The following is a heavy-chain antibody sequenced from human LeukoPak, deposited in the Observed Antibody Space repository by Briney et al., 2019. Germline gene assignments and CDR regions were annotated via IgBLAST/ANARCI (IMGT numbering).Heavy chain of an antibody. CDR1: GGSISSYY. CDR2: TYTSGST. CDR3: AREYYYGSGSYFSYYYYYYMDV. D-gene: IGHD3-10*01. J-gene: IGHJ6*03. V-gene: IGHV4-4*07. Sequence: SETLSLTCTVSGGSISSYYWSWIRQPAGKGLEWIGRTYTSGSTNYNPSLKSRVTMSVDTSKNQFSLKLSSVTAADTAVYYCAREYYYGSGSYFSYYYYYYMDVWGKGTTVTVSS.